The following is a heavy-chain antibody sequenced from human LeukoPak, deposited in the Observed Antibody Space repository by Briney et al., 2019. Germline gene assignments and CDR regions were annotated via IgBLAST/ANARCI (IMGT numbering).Heavy chain of an antibody. CDR2: ISGSGGSI. V-gene: IGHV3-23*01. D-gene: IGHD2-15*01. J-gene: IGHJ5*02. Sequence: GGSLRLSCAASGFTFSSYAMSWVRQAPGKGLEWVSAISGSGGSIYYADSVKGRFTISRDNAKNTVYLQMNSLRAEDTAVYYCAKLGIVVVVAATTWFDPWGQGTLVTVSS. CDR3: AKLGIVVVVAATTWFDP. CDR1: GFTFSSYA.